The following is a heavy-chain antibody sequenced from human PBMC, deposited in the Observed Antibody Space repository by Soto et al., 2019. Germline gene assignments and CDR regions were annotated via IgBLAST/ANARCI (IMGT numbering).Heavy chain of an antibody. CDR3: AKGAGWYPF. CDR1: GGPINNDY. D-gene: IGHD2-15*01. J-gene: IGHJ4*02. V-gene: IGHV4-59*01. CDR2: IHYTGST. Sequence: SETLSLSFVVSGGPINNDYWSWLRQPPGQGLEWIGFIHYTGSTRYNPSLKSRLTILLDRSKNQFSLNLNSVTAADTAVYYCAKGAGWYPFWGQGTLVTVSS.